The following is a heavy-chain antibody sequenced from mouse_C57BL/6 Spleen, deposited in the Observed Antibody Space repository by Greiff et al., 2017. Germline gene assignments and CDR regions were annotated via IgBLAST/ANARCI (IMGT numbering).Heavy chain of an antibody. D-gene: IGHD1-1*01. Sequence: QVQLQQSGPGLVAPSQSLSITCTVSGFSLTSYAISWVRQPPGKGLEWLGVIWTGGGTNYNSALKSRLSISKDNSKSKVFLKMNSLQTDDTARYYCASYYYGSSQEWYFDVWGTGTTVTVSS. CDR1: GFSLTSYA. V-gene: IGHV2-9-1*01. J-gene: IGHJ1*03. CDR3: ASYYYGSSQEWYFDV. CDR2: IWTGGGT.